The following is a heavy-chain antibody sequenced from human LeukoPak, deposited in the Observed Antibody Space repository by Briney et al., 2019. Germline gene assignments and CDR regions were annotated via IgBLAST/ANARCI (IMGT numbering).Heavy chain of an antibody. CDR1: GFTFSSYA. D-gene: IGHD1-26*01. CDR2: MSGSGGST. V-gene: IGHV3-23*01. J-gene: IGHJ4*02. Sequence: GGYLRLSCAASGFTFSSYAMSWVRQAPGRGLEWVSAMSGSGGSTYYADSVKDRFTISRDNSKNTLYLQMNSLRAEDTAVYYCATLKLISVGRHIDYWGQGTLVTVSS. CDR3: ATLKLISVGRHIDY.